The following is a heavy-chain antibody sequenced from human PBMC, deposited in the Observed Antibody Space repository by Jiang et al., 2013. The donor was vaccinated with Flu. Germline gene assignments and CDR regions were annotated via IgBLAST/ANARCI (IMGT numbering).Heavy chain of an antibody. V-gene: IGHV2-5*02. Sequence: KPTQTLTLTCTFSGFSLSTTGAGVGWVRQPPGKALEWLAIIYWDDDQYYTPYLKSRLTITQDTSKNQVVLTMTNMDPVDTVTYYCAHRHIHGGNGFDIWGQGTVVSVSS. J-gene: IGHJ3*02. CDR3: AHRHIHGGNGFDI. CDR1: GFSLSTTGAG. D-gene: IGHD4-23*01. CDR2: IYWDDDQ.